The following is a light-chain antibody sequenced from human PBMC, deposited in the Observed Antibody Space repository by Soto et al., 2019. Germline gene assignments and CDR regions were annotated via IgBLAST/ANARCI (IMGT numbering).Light chain of an antibody. CDR2: GVS. Sequence: EIVMTQSPATLSVSPGERATLACMASQSVSSNLAWYQQKPGQAPRLLIFGVSTRATGIPASFSGSGSGTEFTLTISSLQSEDSAVYYCQQYNDWPYTFGQGTKVDIK. V-gene: IGKV3-15*01. CDR1: QSVSSN. J-gene: IGKJ2*01. CDR3: QQYNDWPYT.